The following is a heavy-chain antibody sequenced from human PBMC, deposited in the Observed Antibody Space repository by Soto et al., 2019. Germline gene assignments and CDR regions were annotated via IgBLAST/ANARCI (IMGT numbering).Heavy chain of an antibody. CDR1: GGSISSGGYS. CDR2: IYHSGST. Sequence: QLQLQESGSGLVKPSQTLSLTCAVSGGSISSGGYSWSRIRQPPGKGLAWIGYIYHSGSTYYNPSLTSRVTISVDRSKTQFSLKLTSGTAADTAVYYCARASGGFLGSHGMDGWGQGTRVTVSS. V-gene: IGHV4-30-2*01. CDR3: ARASGGFLGSHGMDG. J-gene: IGHJ6*02. D-gene: IGHD3-3*01.